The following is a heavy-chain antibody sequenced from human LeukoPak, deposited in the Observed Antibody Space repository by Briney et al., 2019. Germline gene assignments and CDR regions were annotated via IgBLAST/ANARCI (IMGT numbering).Heavy chain of an antibody. V-gene: IGHV1-69*06. D-gene: IGHD3-9*01. CDR1: GGTFSSYA. Sequence: AASVKVSCKASGGTFSSYAISWVRQAPGQGLEWMGRIIPIFGTANYAQKFQGRVTMTEDTSTDTAYMELSSLRSEDTAVYYCATVAFRYYDILTGYYRNMDVWGKGTTVTVSS. CDR2: IIPIFGTA. J-gene: IGHJ6*03. CDR3: ATVAFRYYDILTGYYRNMDV.